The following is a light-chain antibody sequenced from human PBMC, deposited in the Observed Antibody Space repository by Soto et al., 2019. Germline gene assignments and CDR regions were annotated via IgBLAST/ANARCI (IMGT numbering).Light chain of an antibody. CDR2: GAS. CDR3: QQYNNWTPGT. V-gene: IGKV3D-15*01. J-gene: IGKJ1*01. CDR1: QSVSSN. Sequence: EIVMTQSPATLSVSPGERATLSCRASQSVSSNLAWYQQKPGQAPRLLIYGASTRATGIPARFSGSGSGTEFTPTISSLQSEDFAVYYCQQYNNWTPGTFG.